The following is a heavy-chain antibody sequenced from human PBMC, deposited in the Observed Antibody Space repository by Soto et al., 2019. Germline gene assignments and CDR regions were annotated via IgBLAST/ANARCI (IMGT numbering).Heavy chain of an antibody. CDR3: ARAMTTVTTSYVY. D-gene: IGHD4-17*01. CDR2: INHSGST. Sequence: PSETLSLTCAVYGGSFSGYYWSWIRQPPGKGLEWIGEINHSGSTNYNPSLKSRVTISVDTSKNQFSLKLSSVTAADTAVYYCARAMTTVTTSYVYWGQGTLVTVSS. V-gene: IGHV4-34*01. CDR1: GGSFSGYY. J-gene: IGHJ4*02.